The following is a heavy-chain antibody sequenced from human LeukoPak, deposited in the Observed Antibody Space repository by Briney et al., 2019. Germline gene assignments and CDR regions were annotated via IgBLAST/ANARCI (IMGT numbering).Heavy chain of an antibody. D-gene: IGHD3-22*01. J-gene: IGHJ4*02. CDR3: AKDNYYDSSGYQPLDY. CDR2: IDHTGDRT. CDR1: GFTFSSYT. Sequence: GGSLRLSCAASGFTFSSYTMAWVRQAPGKGLEWISDIDHTGDRTYYRDSVKGRFTISRDNSKNTLYLQMNSLRAEDTAVYYCAKDNYYDSSGYQPLDYWGQGTLVTVSS. V-gene: IGHV3-23*01.